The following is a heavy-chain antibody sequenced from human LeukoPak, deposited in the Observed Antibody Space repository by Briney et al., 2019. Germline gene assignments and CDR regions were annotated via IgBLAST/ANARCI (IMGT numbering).Heavy chain of an antibody. CDR1: GYSFTSYW. Sequence: RGGSLQISCQGSGYSFTSYWIGWVRQMPGKGLEGMGIIYPGDSDTRYSPSFQGQVTISADKSISTAYLQWSSLKASDTAMYYCARLSGSGGIAAAGTDFDYWGQGTLVTVSS. J-gene: IGHJ4*02. D-gene: IGHD6-13*01. CDR3: ARLSGSGGIAAAGTDFDY. V-gene: IGHV5-51*01. CDR2: IYPGDSDT.